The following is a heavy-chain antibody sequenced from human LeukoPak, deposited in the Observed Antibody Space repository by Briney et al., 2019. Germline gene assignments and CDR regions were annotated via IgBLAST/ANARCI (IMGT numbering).Heavy chain of an antibody. CDR3: ARDRYYYGSGEIDI. Sequence: ALVKVSCKASGYTFTSYGISWVRQAPGQGLEWMGWISAYNGNTNYAQKLQGRVTMTTDTSTSTAYMELRSLRSDDTAVYYCARDRYYYGSGEIDIWGQGTMVTVSS. D-gene: IGHD3-10*01. J-gene: IGHJ3*02. V-gene: IGHV1-18*01. CDR2: ISAYNGNT. CDR1: GYTFTSYG.